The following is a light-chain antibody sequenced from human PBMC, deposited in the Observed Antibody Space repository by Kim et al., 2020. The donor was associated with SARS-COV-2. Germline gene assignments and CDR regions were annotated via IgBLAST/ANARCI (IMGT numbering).Light chain of an antibody. CDR2: SAS. CDR1: QGVSSN. J-gene: IGKJ4*01. Sequence: AGSPGERASPSCRASQGVSSNLAWYQQKPGQAPRHLIYSASTRATGIPGRFSGSGSGTEFTLTISSLQSEDFAVYYCQQYNTWLTFGGGTKVDIK. V-gene: IGKV3-15*01. CDR3: QQYNTWLT.